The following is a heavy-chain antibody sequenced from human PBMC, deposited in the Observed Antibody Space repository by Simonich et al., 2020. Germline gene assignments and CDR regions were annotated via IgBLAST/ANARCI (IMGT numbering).Heavy chain of an antibody. D-gene: IGHD1-1*01. J-gene: IGHJ4*02. CDR2: INHSGST. Sequence: QVQLQQWGAGLLKPSETLSLTCAVYGGSFSGYYWDWIRQPPGKGLEWIGEINHSGSTNSNPSLKSRVTISVDTSKNQFSRKLSSVTAADTAVYYCARHLQLGPFDYWGQGTLVTVSS. V-gene: IGHV4-34*01. CDR1: GGSFSGYY. CDR3: ARHLQLGPFDY.